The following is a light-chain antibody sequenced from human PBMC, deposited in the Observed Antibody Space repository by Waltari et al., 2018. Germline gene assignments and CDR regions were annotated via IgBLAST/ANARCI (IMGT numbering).Light chain of an antibody. CDR1: SSDIGGYNY. Sequence: QSALTQPASVSGSPGQSITISCTGTSSDIGGYNYVSWYQQVPGKAPKLIIYDVSNRPSGVSGRFSCSKSGNTPSLTISGFQAEDEANYYCSSYIDSSTLELFGGGTSLTVL. CDR2: DVS. CDR3: SSYIDSSTLEL. V-gene: IGLV2-14*03. J-gene: IGLJ2*01.